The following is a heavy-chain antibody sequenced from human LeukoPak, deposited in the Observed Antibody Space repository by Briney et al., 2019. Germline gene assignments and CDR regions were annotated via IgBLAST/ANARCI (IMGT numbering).Heavy chain of an antibody. Sequence: ASVKVSCKASGYTFTGYYMHWVRQAPGLGLEWMGWINPNSGGTNYAQRFQGRVTMTRDTSISTAYMELSRLRSDDTAVYYCANHTVGTSRFDGFDIWGQGTMVTVSP. D-gene: IGHD4-23*01. V-gene: IGHV1-2*02. CDR2: INPNSGGT. J-gene: IGHJ3*02. CDR3: ANHTVGTSRFDGFDI. CDR1: GYTFTGYY.